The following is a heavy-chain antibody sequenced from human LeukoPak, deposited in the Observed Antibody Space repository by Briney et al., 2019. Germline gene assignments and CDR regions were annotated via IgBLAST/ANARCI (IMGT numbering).Heavy chain of an antibody. Sequence: GGALRLSCAASGFSFGDYYMIWIRQAPGKGLDGVSYISSSGSTIYYADSVKGRFTISRDNAKNSLYLQMNSLRAEDTAVYYCARGSGGYESLNYWGQGTLVTVSS. J-gene: IGHJ4*02. CDR1: GFSFGDYY. V-gene: IGHV3-11*01. CDR3: ARGSGGYESLNY. CDR2: ISSSGSTI. D-gene: IGHD5-12*01.